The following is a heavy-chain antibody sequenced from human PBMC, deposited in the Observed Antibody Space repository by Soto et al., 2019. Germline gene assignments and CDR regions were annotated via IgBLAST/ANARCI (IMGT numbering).Heavy chain of an antibody. CDR3: ATRSGDYVGWFDP. V-gene: IGHV4-39*01. CDR1: GGSISTRSSY. J-gene: IGHJ5*02. CDR2: IYYIGNT. D-gene: IGHD4-17*01. Sequence: PSETLSLTCTVSGGSISTRSSYWGWIRQPPGKGLEWIGSIYYIGNTYYSPSLKSRLAIDVDTSKNRFSLSLSSVTAADTAVYYCATRSGDYVGWFDPWGQGTRVTVSS.